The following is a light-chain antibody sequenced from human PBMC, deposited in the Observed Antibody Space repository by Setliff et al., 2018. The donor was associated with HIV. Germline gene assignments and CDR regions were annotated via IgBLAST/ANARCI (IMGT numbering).Light chain of an antibody. J-gene: IGLJ1*01. CDR3: HSKRSSSTPYV. CDR2: DFS. Sequence: QSVLAQPASVSGSPGRSITISCTGNSSDVGGYNSVSWFQQHPGKAPKLLIYDFSDRPSGVSNRFSGSKSGNTASLTISGLQAEDEADYYCHSKRSSSTPYVFGTGTKVTVL. V-gene: IGLV2-14*03. CDR1: SSDVGGYNS.